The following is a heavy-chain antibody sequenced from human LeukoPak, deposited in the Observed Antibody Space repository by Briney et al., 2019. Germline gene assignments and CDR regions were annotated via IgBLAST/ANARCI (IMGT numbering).Heavy chain of an antibody. Sequence: GKSLRLSCTASGFVFRNNAMHWVRQVPGKGLEWVSVISGSGDNTYYADSVKGRFTISRDNSKNMLYLQMNSLRAEDTAVYYCAKWKYSNSGIDDYWGQGTLVTVSS. J-gene: IGHJ4*02. CDR1: GFVFRNNA. CDR2: ISGSGDNT. D-gene: IGHD6-6*01. CDR3: AKWKYSNSGIDDY. V-gene: IGHV3-23*01.